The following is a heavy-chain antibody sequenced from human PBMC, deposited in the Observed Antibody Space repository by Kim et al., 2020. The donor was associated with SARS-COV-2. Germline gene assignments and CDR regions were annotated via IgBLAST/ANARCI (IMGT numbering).Heavy chain of an antibody. J-gene: IGHJ4*02. D-gene: IGHD1-26*01. CDR3: ARSPLYRGTYRPFDH. Sequence: ASVKVSCKASGYTFTSYAMHWVRQAPGQRLEGMGWINAGNGDTKYSQKFQGRVTITRDTSASPAYMELSSLGSEDKAVYYCARSPLYRGTYRPFDHWGQGPLVTVSS. CDR1: GYTFTSYA. CDR2: INAGNGDT. V-gene: IGHV1-3*01.